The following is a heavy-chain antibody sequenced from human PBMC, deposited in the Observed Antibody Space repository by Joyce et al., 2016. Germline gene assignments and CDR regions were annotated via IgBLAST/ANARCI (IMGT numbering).Heavy chain of an antibody. CDR3: ARPEEGGDY. V-gene: IGHV3-7*03. Sequence: EVQLVESGGALVQPGGSLSLSCAASGFILSHYWASWVRRAPGKGLEWLANINQDGSQKNYADSVKGRFTISRDNAKNSLYLQLDSLRVEDTAVYYCARPEEGGDYWGQGTLVTVSS. J-gene: IGHJ4*02. D-gene: IGHD3-16*01. CDR2: INQDGSQK. CDR1: GFILSHYW.